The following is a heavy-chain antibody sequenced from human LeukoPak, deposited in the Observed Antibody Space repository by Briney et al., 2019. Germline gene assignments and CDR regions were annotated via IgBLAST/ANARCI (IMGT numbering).Heavy chain of an antibody. CDR3: AREDGYCSGGNCYSYFDS. Sequence: GGSLRLSCAASGFTFSSYWMHWVRQAPGKGLVWVSRINSDGSSTTYVDSVKGRFTITRDNTRNSLFLQMYSLRAEDTAVYFCAREDGYCSGGNCYSYFDSWGQGTLVTVSS. D-gene: IGHD2-15*01. CDR2: INSDGSST. J-gene: IGHJ4*02. V-gene: IGHV3-74*01. CDR1: GFTFSSYW.